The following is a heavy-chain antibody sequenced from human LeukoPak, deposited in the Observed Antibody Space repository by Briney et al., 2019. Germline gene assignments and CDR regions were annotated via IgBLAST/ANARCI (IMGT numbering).Heavy chain of an antibody. CDR3: MRHEEEDGYNAKPFDF. Sequence: SETLSLICTVSGGSISNSNYYWGWVRQPPGKGLEWIGTIYYSGNTYYTPSLKSRVTISVDTSKNQFSLRLSSVTAADTAVYFCMRHEEEDGYNAKPFDFWGQGTLVTVSS. V-gene: IGHV4-39*01. D-gene: IGHD5-24*01. CDR2: IYYSGNT. J-gene: IGHJ4*02. CDR1: GGSISNSNYY.